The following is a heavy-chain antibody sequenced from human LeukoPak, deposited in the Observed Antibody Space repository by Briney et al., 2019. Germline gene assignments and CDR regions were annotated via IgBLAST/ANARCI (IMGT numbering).Heavy chain of an antibody. CDR2: IKHDGSEK. CDR3: ATRPRSDYYFAIFDY. CDR1: GFMFSGFW. Sequence: GGSLRLSCAASGFMFSGFWMTWVRQAPGKGLEWVANIKHDGSEKNYVDSVKGRFTISGDNAKNSLYLQMNSLGGEDTAVYYCATRPRSDYYFAIFDYWGQGTLVTVSS. J-gene: IGHJ4*02. V-gene: IGHV3-7*01. D-gene: IGHD3-22*01.